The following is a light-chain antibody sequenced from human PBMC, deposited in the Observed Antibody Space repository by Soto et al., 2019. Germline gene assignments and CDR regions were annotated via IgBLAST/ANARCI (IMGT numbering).Light chain of an antibody. V-gene: IGLV2-23*02. J-gene: IGLJ2*01. CDR2: EVT. Sequence: QSVLTQPASVSGSPGQSITISCTGTSSDIGSYNLVSWYQQHPDNAPSLIVYEVTKRPSGVSGRFSGSKSGNTASLTISGLQAEDEAHYFCCSYAGSRAYVVFGGGTKLTVL. CDR3: CSYAGSRAYVV. CDR1: SSDIGSYNL.